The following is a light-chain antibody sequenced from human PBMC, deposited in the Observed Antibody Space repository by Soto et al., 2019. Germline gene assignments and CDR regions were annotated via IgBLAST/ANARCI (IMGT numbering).Light chain of an antibody. CDR2: DAS. CDR1: QNINNY. CDR3: LQHNSYPWT. Sequence: DIQMTQSPSSLSASVGDRVTITCQASQNINNYLNWYQQKPGRAPKLLIYDASNLEAGVPSRFSGSGSGTEFTLTISSLQPEDFATYYCLQHNSYPWTFGQGTKVDIK. V-gene: IGKV1-17*01. J-gene: IGKJ1*01.